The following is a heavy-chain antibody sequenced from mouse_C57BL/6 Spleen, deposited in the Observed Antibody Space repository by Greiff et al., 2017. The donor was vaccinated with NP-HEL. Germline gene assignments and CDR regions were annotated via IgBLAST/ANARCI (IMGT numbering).Heavy chain of an antibody. CDR1: GFTFSDYG. V-gene: IGHV5-17*01. CDR2: ISSGSSTI. D-gene: IGHD1-1*01. CDR3: ARDHYGSSYWFAY. Sequence: DVQLVESGGGLVKPGGSPKLSCAASGFTFSDYGMHWVRQAPEKGLEWVAYISSGSSTIYYADTVKGRFTISRDNAKNTLFLQMTSLRSEDTAMYYCARDHYGSSYWFAYWGQGTLVTVSA. J-gene: IGHJ3*01.